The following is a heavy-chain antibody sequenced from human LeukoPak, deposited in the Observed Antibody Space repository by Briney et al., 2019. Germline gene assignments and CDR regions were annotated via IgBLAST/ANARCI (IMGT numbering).Heavy chain of an antibody. Sequence: GGSLRLSCAASGFTFSSYSMNWVRQAPGKGLEWVSSISTSSIYIYYADSVKGRFTISRDNSKNTLYLQMNSLRAEDTAVYYCARGPSGYHNTGGQGTLVTVSS. V-gene: IGHV3-21*01. J-gene: IGHJ4*02. D-gene: IGHD5-12*01. CDR3: ARGPSGYHNT. CDR2: ISTSSIYI. CDR1: GFTFSSYS.